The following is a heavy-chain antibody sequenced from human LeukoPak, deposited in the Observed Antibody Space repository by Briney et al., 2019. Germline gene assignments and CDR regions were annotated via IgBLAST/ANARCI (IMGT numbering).Heavy chain of an antibody. CDR2: ISYDGSNK. CDR3: AKDYYDFWSGYYMDY. V-gene: IGHV3-30*18. Sequence: GRSLRLSCAASGFTFSSYGMHWVRQAPGKGLEWVAVISYDGSNKYYADSVKGRFTISRDNSKNTLYLQMNSLRAEDTAVYYCAKDYYDFWSGYYMDYWGQGTLVTVSS. J-gene: IGHJ4*02. CDR1: GFTFSSYG. D-gene: IGHD3-3*01.